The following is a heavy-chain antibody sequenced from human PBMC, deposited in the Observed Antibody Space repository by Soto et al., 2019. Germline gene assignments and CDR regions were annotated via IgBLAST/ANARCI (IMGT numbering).Heavy chain of an antibody. CDR2: IYTSGST. CDR1: GGSLGRFY. V-gene: IGHV4-4*07. J-gene: IGHJ4*02. CDR3: AGRGYSGYDYDY. D-gene: IGHD5-12*01. Sequence: XTRSPTRTGAGGSLGRFYRSRNRQPAGKGLEWIGRIYTSGSTNYNPSLKSRVTMSVDTSKNQFSLKLSSVTAADTAVYYCAGRGYSGYDYDYWGQGTLVTVSS.